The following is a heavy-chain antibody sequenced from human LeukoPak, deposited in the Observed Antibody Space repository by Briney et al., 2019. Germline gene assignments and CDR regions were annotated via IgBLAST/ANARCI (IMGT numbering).Heavy chain of an antibody. D-gene: IGHD2-15*01. V-gene: IGHV4-39*01. J-gene: IGHJ5*02. CDR2: IYYSGST. CDR3: ARGGSAFDP. Sequence: PSETLSLTCTVSGGSISSSSYYWGWIRQPPGKGPEWIGSIYYSGSTYYNPSLKSRVTISVDTSKNQFSLKLSSVTAADTAVYYCARGGSAFDPWGQGTLVTVSS. CDR1: GGSISSSSYY.